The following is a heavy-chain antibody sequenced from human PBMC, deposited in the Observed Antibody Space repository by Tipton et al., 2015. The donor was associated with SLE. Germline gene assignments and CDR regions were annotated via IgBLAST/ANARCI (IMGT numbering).Heavy chain of an antibody. Sequence: SLRLSCAASGVIFSNYGMHWVRQAPGKGLEWVAVIWSDGSQTYIADSGKGRYSNSRDNHKNTLYLQMNNLRGEDPSIYYCAKSLGHPDETGPDSWGQGTLITVSS. CDR3: AKSLGHPDETGPDS. D-gene: IGHD1-1*01. CDR2: IWSDGSQT. J-gene: IGHJ4*02. CDR1: GVIFSNYG. V-gene: IGHV3-30*18.